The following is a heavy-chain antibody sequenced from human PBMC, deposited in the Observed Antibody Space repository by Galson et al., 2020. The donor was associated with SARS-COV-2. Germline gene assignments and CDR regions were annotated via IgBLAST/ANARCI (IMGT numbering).Heavy chain of an antibody. CDR2: INPNNGDT. Sequence: ASVKVSCKASGYTFTGSYIHWVRQAPGQGLEWMGWINPNNGDTKYEQKFQGRVTMTTDTSITTAYMELSRLRSDDTAFYYCARDNYYDFWNEYYKCPDYWCQGTLVTVSS. V-gene: IGHV1-2*02. D-gene: IGHD3-3*01. CDR1: GYTFTGSY. J-gene: IGHJ4*02. CDR3: ARDNYYDFWNEYYKCPDY.